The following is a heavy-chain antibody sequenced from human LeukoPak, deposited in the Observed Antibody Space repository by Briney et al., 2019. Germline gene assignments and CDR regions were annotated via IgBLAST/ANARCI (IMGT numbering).Heavy chain of an antibody. Sequence: SETLSLTCAVYGGSFSGYYWSWIRQPPGKGLEWIGEINHSGSTNYNPSLKSRVTISVDTSKNQFSLKMSSATAADTAVYYCARVYYSNSYDYWYFDLWGRGTLVTVSS. V-gene: IGHV4-34*01. D-gene: IGHD6-13*01. CDR2: INHSGST. CDR3: ARVYYSNSYDYWYFDL. CDR1: GGSFSGYY. J-gene: IGHJ2*01.